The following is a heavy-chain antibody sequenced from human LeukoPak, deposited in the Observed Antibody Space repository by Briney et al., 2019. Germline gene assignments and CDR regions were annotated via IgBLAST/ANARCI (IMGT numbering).Heavy chain of an antibody. J-gene: IGHJ3*02. D-gene: IGHD3-10*01. CDR1: GFTFSSYW. CDR3: ARELGTTVLLPIVSDAFDI. Sequence: PGGSLRLSCAASGFTFSSYWMSWVRQAPGKGLEWVANIKQDGSEKYYVDSVKGRFTISRDNAKNSLYLQMNSLRAEDTAVYYCARELGTTVLLPIVSDAFDIWGQGTMVTVSS. V-gene: IGHV3-7*01. CDR2: IKQDGSEK.